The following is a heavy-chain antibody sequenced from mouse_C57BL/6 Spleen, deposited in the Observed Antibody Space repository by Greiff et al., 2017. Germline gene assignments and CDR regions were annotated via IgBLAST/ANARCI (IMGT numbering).Heavy chain of an antibody. Sequence: VKLVESGPGLVAPSQSLSITCTVSGFSLTSYGVHWVRQPPGKGLEWLVVIWSDGSTTYNSALKSRLSISKDNSKSQVFLKMNSLQTDDTAMYYCARHPISGGDYFDYWGQGTTLTVSS. D-gene: IGHD3-1*01. CDR2: IWSDGST. CDR3: ARHPISGGDYFDY. V-gene: IGHV2-6-1*01. J-gene: IGHJ2*01. CDR1: GFSLTSYG.